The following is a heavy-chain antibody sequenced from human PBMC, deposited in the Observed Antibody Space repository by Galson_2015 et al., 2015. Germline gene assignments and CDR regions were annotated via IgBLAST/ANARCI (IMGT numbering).Heavy chain of an antibody. D-gene: IGHD2-2*01. CDR3: ARVDYQLLSGYYYYYMDV. J-gene: IGHJ6*03. CDR2: IGTDGGGK. Sequence: SLRLSGAGSGFTFSSYDMKWVRQAPGKGLEWVSYIGTDGGGKYYADSVEGRFTMYRDNAKNSLYLQMRNLRVEDTAVYYCARVDYQLLSGYYYYYMDVWGKGTTVIVSS. V-gene: IGHV3-48*03. CDR1: GFTFSSYD.